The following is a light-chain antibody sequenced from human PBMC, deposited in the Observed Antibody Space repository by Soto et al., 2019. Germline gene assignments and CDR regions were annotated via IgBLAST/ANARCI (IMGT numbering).Light chain of an antibody. V-gene: IGKV1-5*01. Sequence: DIQMNNSPSTLNAYVGDRVTITCRASQSISSWLAWYQQKPGKAPKLLIYDASSLESGVPSRFSGSGSGTEFTLTSSSLQPDDCATYYCQPYNSYWTFGQGTKV. CDR2: DAS. CDR1: QSISSW. CDR3: QPYNSYWT. J-gene: IGKJ1*01.